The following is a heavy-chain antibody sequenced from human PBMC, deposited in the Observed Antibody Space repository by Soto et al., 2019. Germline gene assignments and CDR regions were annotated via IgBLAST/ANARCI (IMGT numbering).Heavy chain of an antibody. CDR3: ARATAIVHQGPNWFDP. J-gene: IGHJ5*02. Sequence: TLSLPCTVSGGSISSGGYYWSWIRQHPGKGLEWIGYIYYSGSTYYNPSLKSRVTISVDTSKNQFSLKLSSVTAADTAVYYCARATAIVHQGPNWFDPCGQRTLVTVSS. CDR2: IYYSGST. D-gene: IGHD1-26*01. CDR1: GGSISSGGYY. V-gene: IGHV4-31*03.